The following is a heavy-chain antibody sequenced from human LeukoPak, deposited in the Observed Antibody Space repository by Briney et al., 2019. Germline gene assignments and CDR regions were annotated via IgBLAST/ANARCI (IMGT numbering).Heavy chain of an antibody. CDR1: GGSISSYY. Sequence: SETLSLTCTVSGGSISSYYWSWIRRPPGKGLEWIGYIYYSGSTNYNPSLKSRVTISVDTSKNQFSLKLSSVTAADTAVYYCARDRSGPDCSSTSCYETYYYYGMDVWGQGTTVTVSS. D-gene: IGHD2-2*01. CDR3: ARDRSGPDCSSTSCYETYYYYGMDV. V-gene: IGHV4-59*01. J-gene: IGHJ6*02. CDR2: IYYSGST.